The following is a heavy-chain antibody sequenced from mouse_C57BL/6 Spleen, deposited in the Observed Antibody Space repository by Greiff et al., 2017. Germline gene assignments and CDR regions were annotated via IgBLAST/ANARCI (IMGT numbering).Heavy chain of an antibody. CDR1: GYTFTDYY. V-gene: IGHV1-76*01. J-gene: IGHJ1*03. D-gene: IGHD2-3*01. CDR3: SRWGYYDSFPYWYFDV. CDR2: IYPGSGNT. Sequence: QVQLQQSGAELVRPGASVKLSCKASGYTFTDYYINWVKQRPGQGLEWIARIYPGSGNTYYNGQFKGKGTLTAEKSSSSAYMQLSSLTSEDSAVYFCSRWGYYDSFPYWYFDVWGTGTTVTVSS.